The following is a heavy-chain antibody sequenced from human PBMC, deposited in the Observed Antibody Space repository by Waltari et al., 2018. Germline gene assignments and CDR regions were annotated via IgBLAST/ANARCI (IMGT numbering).Heavy chain of an antibody. V-gene: IGHV4-34*01. D-gene: IGHD5-12*01. CDR3: ARARYDAFEP. CDR1: GGSFSGYY. J-gene: IGHJ4*02. Sequence: QVQLQQWGAGLLKPSETLSLTCAVYGGSFSGYYWSWIRQPPGKGLEWIGEINHSGSTNYNPSLKSRVTISVDTSKNQFSLKLSSVTAADTAVYYCARARYDAFEPWGQGTLVTVSS. CDR2: INHSGST.